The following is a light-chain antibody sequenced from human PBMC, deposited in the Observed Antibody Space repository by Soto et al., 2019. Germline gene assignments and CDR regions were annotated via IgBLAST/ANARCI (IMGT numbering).Light chain of an antibody. CDR3: QQYGSSPIT. CDR2: GAS. CDR1: QRITT. V-gene: IGKV3-20*01. J-gene: IGKJ5*01. Sequence: EIVMTQSPATLSLSPGERATLSCRASQRITTVAWYQQKPGQAPRLLIYGASTRATGIPARFSGSGSGTEFTLTISRLEPEDFAVYYCQQYGSSPITFGQGTRLEIK.